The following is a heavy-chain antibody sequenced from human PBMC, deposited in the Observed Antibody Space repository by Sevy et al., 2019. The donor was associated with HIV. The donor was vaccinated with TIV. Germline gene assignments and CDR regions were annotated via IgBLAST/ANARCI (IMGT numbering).Heavy chain of an antibody. Sequence: SETLSLTCAVYGGSFSGYYWTWIRQPPGKGLEWIGEINHSGSTNYNPSLKSRVTISVDTSKNQFSLKLSSVTAADTAVYYCARGDDYSALDCWGQGTLVTVSS. D-gene: IGHD4-4*01. V-gene: IGHV4-34*01. CDR2: INHSGST. CDR1: GGSFSGYY. CDR3: ARGDDYSALDC. J-gene: IGHJ4*02.